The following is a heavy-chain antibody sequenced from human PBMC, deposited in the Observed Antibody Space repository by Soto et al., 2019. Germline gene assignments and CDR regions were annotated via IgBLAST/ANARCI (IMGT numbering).Heavy chain of an antibody. CDR2: FSYSGST. J-gene: IGHJ4*02. CDR3: ARDRNPDSGSYYSSFDY. CDR1: GGSISSYY. D-gene: IGHD1-26*01. Sequence: SETLSLTCTVSGGSISSYYWSWIRQPPGKGLEWIGYFSYSGSTNYNPSLKSRVTISVDTSKNQFSLRLSSVTAADTAMYYCARDRNPDSGSYYSSFDYWGQGTLVTVSS. V-gene: IGHV4-59*01.